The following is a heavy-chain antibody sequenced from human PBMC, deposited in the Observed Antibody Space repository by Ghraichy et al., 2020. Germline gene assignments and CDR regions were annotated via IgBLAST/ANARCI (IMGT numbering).Heavy chain of an antibody. D-gene: IGHD7-27*01. CDR2: IKQDGSEK. Sequence: GGSLRLSCAASGFTLGSYWMNWVRQAPGKGLEWVANIKQDGSEKNYVDSVKGRFTISRDNAENSLYLQMNSLRAEDTAVYYCARGGFKWGSWYLDLWGRGTPVTVSS. V-gene: IGHV3-7*04. J-gene: IGHJ2*01. CDR1: GFTLGSYW. CDR3: ARGGFKWGSWYLDL.